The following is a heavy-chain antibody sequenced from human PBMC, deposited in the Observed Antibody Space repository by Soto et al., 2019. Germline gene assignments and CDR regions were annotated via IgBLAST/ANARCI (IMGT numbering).Heavy chain of an antibody. V-gene: IGHV3-30*03. J-gene: IGHJ4*02. CDR1: GFTISSYG. Sequence: PGGSLRLSCAASGFTISSYGMHWVRPTPGKGLEWVAVISYDGSNKYYADSVKGRFTISRDNSKNTLYLQMNSLRAEDTAVYYCAAYCITTSCPHRPFDYWGQGTLVTVSS. CDR3: AAYCITTSCPHRPFDY. D-gene: IGHD2-2*01. CDR2: ISYDGSNK.